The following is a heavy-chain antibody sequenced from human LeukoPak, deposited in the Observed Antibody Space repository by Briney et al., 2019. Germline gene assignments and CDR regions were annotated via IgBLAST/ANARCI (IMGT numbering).Heavy chain of an antibody. CDR3: ARDHPDEPLTAVGYLDY. V-gene: IGHV1-18*01. Sequence: ASVKVSCKASGYTFTSYGISCVRQAPGQGLECMGWISAYNGNTNYAQNLQGRVTMTTDTSTSTAYMELRSLRSDDTAVYYCARDHPDEPLTAVGYLDYWGQGTLVTVSS. D-gene: IGHD7-27*01. CDR1: GYTFTSYG. J-gene: IGHJ4*02. CDR2: ISAYNGNT.